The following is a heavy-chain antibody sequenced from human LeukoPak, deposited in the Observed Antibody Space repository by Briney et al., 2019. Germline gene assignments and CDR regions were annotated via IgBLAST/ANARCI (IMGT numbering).Heavy chain of an antibody. V-gene: IGHV2-70*11. CDR1: GFSLSTSGMC. J-gene: IGHJ4*02. Sequence: SGPTLVNPTQTLTLTCTFSGFSLSTSGMCVSWIRQPPGKALEWLARIDWDDDKYYSTSLKTRLTISKDTSKNQVVLTITNMDPVDTATYYCARISTVTTAVYFGYWGQGTLVTVSS. D-gene: IGHD4-17*01. CDR3: ARISTVTTAVYFGY. CDR2: IDWDDDK.